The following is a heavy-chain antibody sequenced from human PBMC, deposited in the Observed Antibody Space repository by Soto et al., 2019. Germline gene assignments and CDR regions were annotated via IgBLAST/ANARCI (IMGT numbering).Heavy chain of an antibody. D-gene: IGHD4-4*01. J-gene: IGHJ5*02. CDR3: ARDGVAVTTRISGS. V-gene: IGHV1-18*01. CDR1: GYTFTSYS. Sequence: GASVKVSCKASGYTFTSYSISWVRQAPGQGLEWMGWVNVYNGNTKYAQKFQGRVTMTTDTSTSTVYMELRSLTSDDTAVYYCARDGVAVTTRISGSWGQGTLVTVSS. CDR2: VNVYNGNT.